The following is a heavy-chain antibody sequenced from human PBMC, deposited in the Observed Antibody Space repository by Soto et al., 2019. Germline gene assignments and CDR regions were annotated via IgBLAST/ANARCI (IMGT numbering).Heavy chain of an antibody. CDR1: GGSFSGYY. D-gene: IGHD3-16*01. CDR3: ARVGPEMAKITFGWYFDL. CDR2: IKHSGST. V-gene: IGHV4-34*01. Sequence: QVQLQQWGAGLLKPSETLSLTCAVYGGSFSGYYWSWIRQPPGKGLEWIGEIKHSGSTNYNTSLKSRVTISVDTSKNQFSLKLSSVNAADAAVYYCARVGPEMAKITFGWYFDLWGRGTLVTVSS. J-gene: IGHJ2*01.